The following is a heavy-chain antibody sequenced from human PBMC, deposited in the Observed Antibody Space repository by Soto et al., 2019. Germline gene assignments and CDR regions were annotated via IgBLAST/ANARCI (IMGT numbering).Heavy chain of an antibody. J-gene: IGHJ4*02. Sequence: SKTLSLTCTVSGASIRSSGNWDWLRQPPGKGLEWIGSIYSIGNTYYNPSLKRGVTISADTSKNQFSLNVNSVTAADTAVYYCGHILSGSQFNYWGQGTPVTV. CDR2: IYSIGNT. D-gene: IGHD3-9*01. V-gene: IGHV4-39*01. CDR3: GHILSGSQFNY. CDR1: GASIRSSGN.